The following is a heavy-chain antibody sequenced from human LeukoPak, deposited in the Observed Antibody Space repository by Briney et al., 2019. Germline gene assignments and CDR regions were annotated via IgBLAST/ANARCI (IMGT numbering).Heavy chain of an antibody. V-gene: IGHV3-15*01. CDR2: IKSKTERETT. CDR3: TTMAVAGA. Sequence: PLGSLKVSCAASGLIFSNAWMSWVRQAPGKGLEWVGRIKSKTERETTDYAGPVKGRFTMSRDDSKNTLYLQMNSLKTEDTAVYYCTTMAVAGAWGRGTLDPVSS. D-gene: IGHD6-19*01. CDR1: GLIFSNAW. J-gene: IGHJ2*01.